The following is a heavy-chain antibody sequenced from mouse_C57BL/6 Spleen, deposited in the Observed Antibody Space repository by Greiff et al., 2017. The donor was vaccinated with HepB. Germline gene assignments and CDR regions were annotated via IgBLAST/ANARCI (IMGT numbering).Heavy chain of an antibody. D-gene: IGHD6-1*01. J-gene: IGHJ4*01. CDR1: GFSLTSYG. V-gene: IGHV2-5*01. CDR2: IWRGGST. Sequence: VQGVESGPGLVQPSQSLSITCTVSGFSLTSYGVHWVRQSPGKGLEWLGVIWRGGSTDYNAAFMSRLSITKDNSKSQVFFKMNSLQADDTAIYYCAKTSQAYYAMDYWGQGTSVTVSS. CDR3: AKTSQAYYAMDY.